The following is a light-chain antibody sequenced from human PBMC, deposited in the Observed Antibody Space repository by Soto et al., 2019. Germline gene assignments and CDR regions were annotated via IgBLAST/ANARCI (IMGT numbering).Light chain of an antibody. CDR2: GAS. CDR3: QRYGSALT. V-gene: IGKV3-20*01. CDR1: QSVSSNY. Sequence: ESGLTQSPGTLSLSPGERAALSCRASQSVSSNYLAWYQQKPGQAPRLLLYGASSRATGIPDRFSGSGSGTDFTLTISRLEPEDFAVYYCQRYGSALTFVGGTKVEMK. J-gene: IGKJ4*02.